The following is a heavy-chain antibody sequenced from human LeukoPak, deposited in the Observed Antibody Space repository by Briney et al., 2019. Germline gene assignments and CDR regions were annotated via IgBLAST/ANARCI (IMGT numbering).Heavy chain of an antibody. Sequence: GGSLRLSCAASGFTFDDYAMHWVRQAPGKGLEWVSLISGDGGSTYYADSVKGRFTISRDNAKNSVYLQMNSLRDEDTAVYYCARDPQHSWFDPWGQGTLVTVSS. J-gene: IGHJ5*02. CDR2: ISGDGGST. CDR3: ARDPQHSWFDP. D-gene: IGHD1-26*01. CDR1: GFTFDDYA. V-gene: IGHV3-43*02.